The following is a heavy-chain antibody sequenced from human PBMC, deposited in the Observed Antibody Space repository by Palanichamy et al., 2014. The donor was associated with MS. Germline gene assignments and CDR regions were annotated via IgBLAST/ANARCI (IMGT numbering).Heavy chain of an antibody. Sequence: EVQLVESGGGLVQPGGSLRLSCAASGFTFSSYAMSWVRQGSREGGWEWVSAISGSGGSTYYADSVKGRFTISRDNSKNTLYLQMNSLRAEDTAVYYCAKDSSSSLHFDYWGQGTLVTVSS. D-gene: IGHD6-6*01. CDR3: AKDSSSSLHFDY. J-gene: IGHJ4*02. V-gene: IGHV3-23*04. CDR1: GFTFSSYA. CDR2: ISGSGGST.